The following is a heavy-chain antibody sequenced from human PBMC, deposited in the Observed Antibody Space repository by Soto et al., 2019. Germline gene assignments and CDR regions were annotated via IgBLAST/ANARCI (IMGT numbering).Heavy chain of an antibody. CDR1: GGSISSGGYY. V-gene: IGHV4-31*03. Sequence: TLSLTCTVSGGSISSGGYYWSWIRQHPGKGLEWIGYIYYSGSTYYNPSLKSRVTISVDTSKNQFSLKLSSVTAADTAVYYCARAPADQLLENYMDVWGKGTTVTVSS. CDR3: ARAPADQLLENYMDV. CDR2: IYYSGST. D-gene: IGHD2-2*01. J-gene: IGHJ6*03.